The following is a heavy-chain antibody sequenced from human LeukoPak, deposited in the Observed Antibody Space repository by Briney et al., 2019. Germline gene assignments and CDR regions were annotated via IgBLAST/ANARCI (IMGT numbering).Heavy chain of an antibody. V-gene: IGHV1-69*13. CDR1: GGTFSSYA. Sequence: ASVKVSCKASGGTFSSYAISWVRRAPGQGLEWMGGIIPIFGTANYAQKFQGRVTITADESTSTAYMELSSLRSEDTAVYYCARPDYYDSSGYYYPETYYYYGMDVWGQGTTVTVSS. CDR3: ARPDYYDSSGYYYPETYYYYGMDV. CDR2: IIPIFGTA. J-gene: IGHJ6*02. D-gene: IGHD3-22*01.